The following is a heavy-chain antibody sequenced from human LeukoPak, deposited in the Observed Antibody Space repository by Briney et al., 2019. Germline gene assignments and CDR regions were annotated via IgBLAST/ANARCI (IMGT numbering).Heavy chain of an antibody. CDR2: IYYSGST. V-gene: IGHV4-39*01. D-gene: IGHD2-15*01. CDR1: GGSISSSSYY. J-gene: IGHJ4*02. CDR3: ARVWGYCSGGSCSRIPRYYFDY. Sequence: SETLSLTCTVSGGSISSSSYYWGWIRQPPGKGLEWIGSIYYSGSTYYNPSLKSRVTISVDTSKNQFSLKLSSVTAADTAVYYCARVWGYCSGGSCSRIPRYYFDYWGQGTLVTVSS.